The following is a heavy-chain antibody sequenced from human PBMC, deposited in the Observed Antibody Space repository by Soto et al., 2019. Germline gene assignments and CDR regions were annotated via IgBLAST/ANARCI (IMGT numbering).Heavy chain of an antibody. Sequence: QVQLVESGGGVVQPGRSLRLSCAASGFTFSSYGMHWVRQAPGKGLEWVAVIWYDGSNKYYVDSVKGRFTISRDNSKNTLYLQMNSLRAEDTAVYYCARDGYSSSSYYYYYGMDVWGQGTTVTVSS. CDR1: GFTFSSYG. V-gene: IGHV3-33*01. J-gene: IGHJ6*02. CDR2: IWYDGSNK. D-gene: IGHD6-6*01. CDR3: ARDGYSSSSYYYYYGMDV.